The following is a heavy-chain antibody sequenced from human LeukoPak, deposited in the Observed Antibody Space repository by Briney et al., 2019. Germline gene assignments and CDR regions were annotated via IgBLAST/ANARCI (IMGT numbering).Heavy chain of an antibody. V-gene: IGHV1-69*05. Sequence: SVKVSCKASGGTFSSYAISWVRQAPGQGLGWMGGIVPIFGTANYAQKFQGRVTITRDTSASTAYMELSSLRSEDTAVYYCARDQDFGLLWFGESYGMDVWGQGTTVTVSS. CDR3: ARDQDFGLLWFGESYGMDV. CDR2: IVPIFGTA. J-gene: IGHJ6*02. CDR1: GGTFSSYA. D-gene: IGHD3-10*01.